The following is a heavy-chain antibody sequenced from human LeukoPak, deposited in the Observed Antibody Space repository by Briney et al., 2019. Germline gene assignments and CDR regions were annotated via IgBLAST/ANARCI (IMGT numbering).Heavy chain of an antibody. V-gene: IGHV3-13*01. J-gene: IGHJ2*01. CDR2: IGTTGDT. CDR3: VRGRNIYDPYWHFDL. CDR1: GFTFSSYD. Sequence: PGGSLRLSCAASGFTFSSYDMHWVRQPTGKGLEWVSAIGTTGDTYYPGSVKGRFTISRENAKDSLYLQVNSLRAGDTAVYYCVRGRNIYDPYWHFDLWGRGTLVTVSS. D-gene: IGHD5/OR15-5a*01.